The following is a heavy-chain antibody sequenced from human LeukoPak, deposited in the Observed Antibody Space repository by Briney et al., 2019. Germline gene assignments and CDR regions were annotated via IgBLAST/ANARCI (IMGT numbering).Heavy chain of an antibody. CDR3: AREIRGYSYFDY. Sequence: PGGSLRLSWAASGFTFSSYGMHWVRQAPGKGLEWVAFIRYDGSNKYYADSVKGRFTISRDNSKNTLYLQMNSLRAEDTAVYYCAREIRGYSYFDYWGQGTLVTVSS. D-gene: IGHD1-26*01. J-gene: IGHJ4*02. CDR1: GFTFSSYG. CDR2: IRYDGSNK. V-gene: IGHV3-30*02.